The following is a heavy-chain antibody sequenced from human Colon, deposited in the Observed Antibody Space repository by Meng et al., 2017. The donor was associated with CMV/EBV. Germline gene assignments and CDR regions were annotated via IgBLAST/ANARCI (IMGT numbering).Heavy chain of an antibody. D-gene: IGHD6-6*01. Sequence: QLQLQESGPGLVRPSEXLPLTCTVSGGSISSSSYYWAWIRQPPGKGLEWIGSIFYTGTTYYKPSLKSRVTISVDTSKNQFSLKLSSVTAADTAVYYCIRETTGSSSSYWGQGTLVTVAS. CDR3: IRETTGSSSSY. CDR2: IFYTGTT. J-gene: IGHJ4*02. CDR1: GGSISSSSYY. V-gene: IGHV4-39*07.